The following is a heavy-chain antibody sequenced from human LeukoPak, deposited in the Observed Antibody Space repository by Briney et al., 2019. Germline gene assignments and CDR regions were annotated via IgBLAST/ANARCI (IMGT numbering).Heavy chain of an antibody. CDR1: GYSISSGCY. CDR3: ARGYYDSSGYYDY. D-gene: IGHD3-22*01. V-gene: IGHV4-38-2*02. CDR2: IYYSGST. J-gene: IGHJ4*02. Sequence: SETLSLTCTVSGYSISSGCYWGWIRQPPGKGLEWIGSIYYSGSTYYNLSLKSRVTISVDTSKNQFSLKLSSVTAADTAVYYCARGYYDSSGYYDYWGQGTLVTVSS.